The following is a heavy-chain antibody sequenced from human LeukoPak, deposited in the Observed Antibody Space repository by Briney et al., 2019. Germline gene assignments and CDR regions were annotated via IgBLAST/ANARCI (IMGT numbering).Heavy chain of an antibody. CDR2: VLRKILGGAT. J-gene: IGHJ4*02. CDR1: GFIFTKAW. Sequence: GGSLRLSRAAPGFIFTKAWMSWVREVPGEGVGWVGRVLRKILGGATESAAPVKGRFTISRGVLKNTGYLQMNSLKIENTEVYYCTAERGSYYVFWGRGTLVTVSS. V-gene: IGHV3-15*01. CDR3: TAERGSYYVF. D-gene: IGHD1-26*01.